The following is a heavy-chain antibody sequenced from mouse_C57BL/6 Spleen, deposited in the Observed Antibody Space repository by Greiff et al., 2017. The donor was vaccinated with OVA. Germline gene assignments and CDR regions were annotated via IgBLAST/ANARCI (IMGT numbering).Heavy chain of an antibody. V-gene: IGHV1-64*01. Sequence: QVQLQQPGAELVKPGASVKLSCKASGYTFTSYWMHWVKQRPGQGLEWIGMIHPNSGSTNYNEKFKSKATLTVDKSSSTAYMQRSSLTSEDSAVYYCAKEGLRYFDYWGQGTTLTVSS. D-gene: IGHD1-3*01. J-gene: IGHJ2*01. CDR3: AKEGLRYFDY. CDR2: IHPNSGST. CDR1: GYTFTSYW.